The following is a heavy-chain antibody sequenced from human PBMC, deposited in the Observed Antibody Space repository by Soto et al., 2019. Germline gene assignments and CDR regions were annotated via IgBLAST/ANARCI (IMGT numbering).Heavy chain of an antibody. CDR2: ISGSGGTI. Sequence: GGSLRLSCAASGFSFSSYNMHWVRQAPGKGLEWISYISGSGGTIYYADSVKGRFTISRDNGKNSLYLQMNSLRVEDTAVYYYARDSTDYYDSSSYCDYWGQGALVTVSS. J-gene: IGHJ4*02. CDR1: GFSFSSYN. D-gene: IGHD3-22*01. V-gene: IGHV3-48*01. CDR3: ARDSTDYYDSSSYCDY.